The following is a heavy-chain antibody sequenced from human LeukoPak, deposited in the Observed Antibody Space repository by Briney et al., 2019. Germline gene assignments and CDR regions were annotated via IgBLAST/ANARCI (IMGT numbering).Heavy chain of an antibody. Sequence: PGGSLRLSCAASGFTFSGYWMCWVRQAPGKGLEWVSNIKLDGSEKYYVDSVKGRFTISRDNAKNSLYLQMNSLRAEDTAVYYCARDFEYSSSPGFDYWGQGTLVTVSS. D-gene: IGHD6-6*01. CDR2: IKLDGSEK. V-gene: IGHV3-7*01. CDR1: GFTFSGYW. CDR3: ARDFEYSSSPGFDY. J-gene: IGHJ4*02.